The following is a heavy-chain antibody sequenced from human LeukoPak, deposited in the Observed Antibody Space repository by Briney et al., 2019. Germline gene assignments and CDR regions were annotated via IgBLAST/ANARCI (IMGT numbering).Heavy chain of an antibody. D-gene: IGHD5-24*01. V-gene: IGHV4-61*01. CDR2: IYYSGST. CDR3: ARGDGYKPFFDY. J-gene: IGHJ4*02. CDR1: GGSVSSGSYY. Sequence: PSETLSLTCTVSGGSVSSGSYYWSWIRQPPGKGLEWIGYIYYSGSTNYNPSLKSRVTISVDTSKNQFSLKLSSVTAADTAVYYCARGDGYKPFFDYWGQGTLVTVSP.